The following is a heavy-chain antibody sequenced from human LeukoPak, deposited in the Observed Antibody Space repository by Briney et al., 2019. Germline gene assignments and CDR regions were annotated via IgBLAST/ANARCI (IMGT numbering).Heavy chain of an antibody. CDR3: AKVAEWGSSWYYFVY. V-gene: IGHV1-2*02. D-gene: IGHD6-13*01. CDR2: IDPNSGGT. CDR1: GYTFTAYY. Sequence: ASVKVSCKASGYTFTAYYMHWVRQAPGQGLEWMGWIDPNSGGTNYAQKFQGRVTMTRDTSISTAYMEVNRLRSDDTAMYYCAKVAEWGSSWYYFVYWGQGTLVTVSS. J-gene: IGHJ4*02.